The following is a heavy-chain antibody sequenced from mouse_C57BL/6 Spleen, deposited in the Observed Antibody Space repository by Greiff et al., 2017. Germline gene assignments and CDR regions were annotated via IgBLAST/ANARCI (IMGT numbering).Heavy chain of an antibody. CDR2: FYPGSGSI. J-gene: IGHJ3*01. CDR1: GYTFTEYT. V-gene: IGHV1-62-2*01. D-gene: IGHD1-1*02. Sequence: QVQLQQSGAELVKPGASVKLSCKASGYTFTEYTIHWVKQRSGQGLEWIGWFYPGSGSIKYNEKFKDKDTLTADKSSSTVYMELSRLTSEDSAVYFCARHEGRGLWESSAWFAYWGQGTLVTVSA. CDR3: ARHEGRGLWESSAWFAY.